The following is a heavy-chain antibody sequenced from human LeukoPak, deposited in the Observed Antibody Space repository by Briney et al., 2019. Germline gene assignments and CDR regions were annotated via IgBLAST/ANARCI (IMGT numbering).Heavy chain of an antibody. V-gene: IGHV3-72*01. D-gene: IGHD5-18*01. CDR3: ALWSYYYYGLDV. CDR1: GFTFSDRD. J-gene: IGHJ6*02. CDR2: SRNKAKSHTT. Sequence: GGSLRLSCAASGFTFSDRDMDWVRQAPGKGLEWVGRSRNKAKSHTTEYAASVKGRFTISRDNSNNSVWLQMNSLKTEYTAVYYCALWSYYYYGLDVWGQGTTVTVSS.